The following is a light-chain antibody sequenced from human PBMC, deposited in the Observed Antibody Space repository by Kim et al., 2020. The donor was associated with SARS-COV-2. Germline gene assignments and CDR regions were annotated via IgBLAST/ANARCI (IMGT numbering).Light chain of an antibody. CDR3: QQYNSYSVT. J-gene: IGKJ4*01. V-gene: IGKV1-5*03. CDR2: KAS. Sequence: ASVGDRVTITCRASQSSSSWLAWYQQKPGKAPKLLIYKASSLESGVPSRFSGSGSGTEFTLTISSLQPDDFATYYCQQYNSYSVTFGGGTKVDIK. CDR1: QSSSSW.